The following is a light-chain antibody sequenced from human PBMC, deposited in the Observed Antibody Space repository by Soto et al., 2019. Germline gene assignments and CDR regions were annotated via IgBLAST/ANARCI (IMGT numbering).Light chain of an antibody. CDR2: LGS. CDR3: MQALQTPIT. Sequence: DIVMTQSPLSLPVTPGEPASISCRSSQSLLHSNGYTYLSWYLQKPGQSPQLLIYLGSNRASGVPDRFSGSGSGTDFTLKISRVEAEDVGVYYCMQALQTPITFGQGTRLEIK. V-gene: IGKV2-28*01. J-gene: IGKJ5*01. CDR1: QSLLHSNGYTY.